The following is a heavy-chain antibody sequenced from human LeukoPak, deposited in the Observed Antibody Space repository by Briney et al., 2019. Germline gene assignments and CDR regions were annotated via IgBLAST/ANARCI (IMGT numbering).Heavy chain of an antibody. CDR3: AGGDRNGWYFDY. CDR2: INWNGAST. CDR1: GFRFDDHG. V-gene: IGHV3-20*04. Sequence: GGSLRLSCEASGFRFDDHGTSWVRQAPGKGLEWVSGINWNGASTGYGDSVKGRFTISRGNAKNSLYLQMNSLRAEDTALYYCAGGDRNGWYFDYWGQGVLVTVSS. J-gene: IGHJ4*02. D-gene: IGHD6-19*01.